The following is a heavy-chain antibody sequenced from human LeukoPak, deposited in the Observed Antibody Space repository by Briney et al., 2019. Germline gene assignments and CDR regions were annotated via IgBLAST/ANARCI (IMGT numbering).Heavy chain of an antibody. CDR1: GFTFSNYA. V-gene: IGHV3-23*01. CDR3: AKEGGSSGYEQSYRVY. Sequence: GGSLRLSCAAAGFTFSNYAMSWVRQAPGEGLEWVSTASGSGGTTYYADSVKGRFSISRDNSKNTLYLQMNTLRAEDTAVYYCAKEGGSSGYEQSYRVYWGQGTLVTVSS. CDR2: ASGSGGTT. D-gene: IGHD5-12*01. J-gene: IGHJ4*02.